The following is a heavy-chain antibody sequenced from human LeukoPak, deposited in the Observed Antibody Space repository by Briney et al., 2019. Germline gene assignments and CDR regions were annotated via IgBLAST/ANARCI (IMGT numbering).Heavy chain of an antibody. CDR3: ARVLLSSGYST. CDR1: GASISSYY. Sequence: SETLSVTCSVSGASISSYYYNWIRQSPGKGLDWIGYIYYSGITNYNPSLKSRVTMSLDTSNNQFSLKLSSVTAADTAVYYCARVLLSSGYSTWGQGSLVTVSS. V-gene: IGHV4-59*01. J-gene: IGHJ5*02. D-gene: IGHD3-22*01. CDR2: IYYSGIT.